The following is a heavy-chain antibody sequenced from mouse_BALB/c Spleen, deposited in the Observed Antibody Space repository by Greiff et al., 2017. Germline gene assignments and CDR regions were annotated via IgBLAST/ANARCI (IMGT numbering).Heavy chain of an antibody. CDR1: GFTFSSYA. J-gene: IGHJ2*01. CDR2: ISSGGST. Sequence: EVMLVESGGGLVKPGGSLKLSCAASGFTFSSYAMSWVRQTPEKRLEWVASISSGGSTYYPDSVKGRFTISRDNARNILYLQMSSLRSEDTAMYYCARGGPFDYWAQGTTLTVSS. V-gene: IGHV5-6-5*01. CDR3: ARGGPFDY.